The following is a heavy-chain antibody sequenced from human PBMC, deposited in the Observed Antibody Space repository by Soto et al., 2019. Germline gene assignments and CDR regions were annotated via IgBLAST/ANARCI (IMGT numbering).Heavy chain of an antibody. CDR2: TKPDGSEK. CDR3: ARVAYVDESFDY. D-gene: IGHD2-21*01. V-gene: IGHV3-7*01. J-gene: IGHJ4*02. CDR1: GFTFSSYW. Sequence: EVHLVESGGGLVQPGGSLRLSCAASGFTFSSYWMTWVRQAPGKGLEWVDNTKPDGSEKNYVGSVKGRFTISRDNASNSLFLQMDSLRVEDTAVYYCARVAYVDESFDYWGQGTLVTVSS.